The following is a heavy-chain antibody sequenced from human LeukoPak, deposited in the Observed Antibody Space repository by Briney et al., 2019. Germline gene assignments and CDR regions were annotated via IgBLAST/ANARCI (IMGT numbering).Heavy chain of an antibody. CDR1: GFIVSTKY. CDR3: ARADEGALFHY. CDR2: IYSGGST. J-gene: IGHJ4*02. V-gene: IGHV3-66*01. Sequence: GGSLRLSCAASGFIVSTKYMSWVRQAPGKGLEWVSVIYSGGSTYYADSVKGRFTISRDNSKNTLYLQMNSLRAEDTAVYYCARADEGALFHYWGQGTLVTVSS.